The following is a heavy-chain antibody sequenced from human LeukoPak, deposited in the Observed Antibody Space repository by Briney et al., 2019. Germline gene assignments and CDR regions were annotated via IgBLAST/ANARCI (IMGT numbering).Heavy chain of an antibody. CDR2: IYYSGST. Sequence: SQTLSLTCTVSGGSISSGDYYWSWIRQPPGKGLEWIGYIYYSGSTYYNPSLKSRVTISVDTSKSQFSLKLSSVTAADTAVYYCARRDYYDSSGYSIWGQGTLVTVSS. CDR3: ARRDYYDSSGYSI. V-gene: IGHV4-30-4*01. J-gene: IGHJ4*02. D-gene: IGHD3-22*01. CDR1: GGSISSGDYY.